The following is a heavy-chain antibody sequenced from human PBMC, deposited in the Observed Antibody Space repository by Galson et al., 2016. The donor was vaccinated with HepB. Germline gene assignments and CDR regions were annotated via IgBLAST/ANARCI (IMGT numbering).Heavy chain of an antibody. Sequence: CAISGDSVSSNSAGWYWFRQSPSRGLEWLGRTFYRSNWQTDYAESVKSWITINPDTSKNQFSLQLNSVTPDDTAVYYCARSYLLGRGFGWWGQGTLVTVSS. V-gene: IGHV6-1*03. CDR1: GDSVSSNSAG. CDR2: TFYRSNWQT. J-gene: IGHJ4*02. D-gene: IGHD1-1*01. CDR3: ARSYLLGRGFGW.